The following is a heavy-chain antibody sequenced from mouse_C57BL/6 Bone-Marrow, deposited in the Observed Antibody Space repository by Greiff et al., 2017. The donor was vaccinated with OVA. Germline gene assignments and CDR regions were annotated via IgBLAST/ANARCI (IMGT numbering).Heavy chain of an antibody. CDR1: GFNITDDY. J-gene: IGHJ3*01. CDR3: TTCYYDYDECAD. Sequence: EVQLQQSGAELVRPGASVKLSCTASGFNITDDYMHWVKQRPEQGLEWIGWIDPENGDTEYASKFQGKATITADTSSNTAYLQLSSLTSEDSAVDYCTTCYYDYDECADGGQGTLVTVA. V-gene: IGHV14-4*01. CDR2: IDPENGDT. D-gene: IGHD2-4*01.